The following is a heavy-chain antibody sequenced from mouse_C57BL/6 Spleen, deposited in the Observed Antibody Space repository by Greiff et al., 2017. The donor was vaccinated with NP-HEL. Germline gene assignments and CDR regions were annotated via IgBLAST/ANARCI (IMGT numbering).Heavy chain of an antibody. V-gene: IGHV1-64*01. D-gene: IGHD1-1*01. J-gene: IGHJ4*01. Sequence: VQLQQSGAELVKPGASVKLSCKASGYTFTSYWMHWVKQRPGQGLEWIGMIHPNSGSTNYNEKFKSKATLTVDKSSSTAYMQLSSLTSEDSAVYYCARWAFTTVVATRAMDYWGQGTSVTVSS. CDR2: IHPNSGST. CDR3: ARWAFTTVVATRAMDY. CDR1: GYTFTSYW.